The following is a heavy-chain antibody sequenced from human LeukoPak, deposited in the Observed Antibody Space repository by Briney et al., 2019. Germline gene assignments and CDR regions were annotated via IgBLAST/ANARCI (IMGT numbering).Heavy chain of an antibody. V-gene: IGHV3-30*04. CDR2: ISYDGSNK. CDR3: ARPPQYSSGWYDRNWFDP. D-gene: IGHD6-19*01. CDR1: GFTFSSYA. J-gene: IGHJ5*02. Sequence: GGSLRLSCAASGFTFSSYAMHWVRQAPGKGLEWVAVISYDGSNKYYADSVKGRFTISRDNSKNTLYLQMNSLRAEDTAVYYCARPPQYSSGWYDRNWFDPWGQGTLVTVSS.